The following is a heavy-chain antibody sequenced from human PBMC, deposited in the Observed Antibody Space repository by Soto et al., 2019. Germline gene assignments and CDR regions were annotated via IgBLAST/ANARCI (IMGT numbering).Heavy chain of an antibody. J-gene: IGHJ6*02. Sequence: SETLSLTCAVYDGSFSGSYWSWIRQPPGKGLEWIGEINHSGSTNYNPSLTSRVTISVDTSKNQFSLKLSSVTAADTAVYYCARVSGIYYYGMDVWGQGTTVT. CDR1: DGSFSGSY. CDR3: ARVSGIYYYGMDV. D-gene: IGHD3-10*01. CDR2: INHSGST. V-gene: IGHV4-34*01.